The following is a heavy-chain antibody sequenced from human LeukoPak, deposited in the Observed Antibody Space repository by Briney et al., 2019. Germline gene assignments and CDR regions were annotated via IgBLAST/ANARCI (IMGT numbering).Heavy chain of an antibody. CDR2: INPNSGGT. CDR3: ARGGQQSSWYIRFSYGMDV. CDR1: GYTFTGYY. V-gene: IGHV1-2*04. J-gene: IGHJ6*04. D-gene: IGHD6-13*01. Sequence: ASVKVSCKASGYTFTGYYMHWVRQAPGQGLEWMGWINPNSGGTNYAQKFQGWVTMTRDTSISTAYMELSRLRSDDTAVCYCARGGQQSSWYIRFSYGMDVWGKGTTVTVSS.